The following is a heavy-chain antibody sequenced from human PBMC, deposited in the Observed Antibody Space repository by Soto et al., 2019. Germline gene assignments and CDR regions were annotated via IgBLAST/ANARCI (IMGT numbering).Heavy chain of an antibody. J-gene: IGHJ4*02. V-gene: IGHV3-30*03. D-gene: IGHD2-2*01. Sequence: GGSLRLSCAASGFTFSSYGMHWVRQAPGKGLEWVAVISYDGSNKYYADSVKGRFTISRDNSKNTLYLQMNSLRAEDTAVYYCARKGYCSSTSCFDYWGQGTLVTVSS. CDR3: ARKGYCSSTSCFDY. CDR1: GFTFSSYG. CDR2: ISYDGSNK.